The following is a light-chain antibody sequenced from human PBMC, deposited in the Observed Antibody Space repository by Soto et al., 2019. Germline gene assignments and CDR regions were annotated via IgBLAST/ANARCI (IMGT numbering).Light chain of an antibody. CDR3: CSYAGSPYV. J-gene: IGLJ1*01. CDR1: SSDVGEYDY. CDR2: DVS. Sequence: QSVPTQPRSVSGSPGQSVTISCTGTSSDVGEYDYVSWYQQHPGKAPKLMIFDVSERPSGVPDRFSGSKTGNTASLTISGLQAEDEADYYCCSYAGSPYVFGTGTKVTDL. V-gene: IGLV2-11*01.